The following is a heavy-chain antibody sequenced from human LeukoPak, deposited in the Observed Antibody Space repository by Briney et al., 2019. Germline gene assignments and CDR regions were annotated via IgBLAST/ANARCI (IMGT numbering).Heavy chain of an antibody. D-gene: IGHD3-22*01. CDR2: INHSGST. V-gene: IGHV4-34*01. CDR3: ARLLGRYYYDSSGPSIDY. CDR1: GGSFSGYY. J-gene: IGHJ4*02. Sequence: SETLSLTCAVYGGSFSGYYWSWIRQPPGKGLEWIGEINHSGSTNYNPSLKSRVTISVDTSKNQFSLKLSSVTAADTAVYYCARLLGRYYYDSSGPSIDYWGQGTLVTVSS.